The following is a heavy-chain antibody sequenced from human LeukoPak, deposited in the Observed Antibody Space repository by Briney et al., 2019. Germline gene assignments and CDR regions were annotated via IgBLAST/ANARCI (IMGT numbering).Heavy chain of an antibody. D-gene: IGHD4-23*01. J-gene: IGHJ4*02. CDR2: ISDGGGST. CDR3: PKRSDYGGSWNYLDY. V-gene: IGHV3-23*01. Sequence: GGSLRLSCAASGFTFSSYGMSWVRQAPGKGLEWVSAISDGGGSTYYADSVRGRFTISRDNSKNTLYLQMISLRADDTAVYYCPKRSDYGGSWNYLDYWGQGTLVTVSS. CDR1: GFTFSSYG.